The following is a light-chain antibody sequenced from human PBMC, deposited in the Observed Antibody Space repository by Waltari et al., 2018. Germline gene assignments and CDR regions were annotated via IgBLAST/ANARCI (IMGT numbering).Light chain of an antibody. CDR2: ATS. CDR3: QHRDHWPPDAT. CDR1: RSVSSTY. V-gene: IGKV3D-20*02. Sequence: EIVLTQSPGTLSLSPGERATLSCRASRSVSSTYLAWYQQKPGQAPRLLIYATSSRATGITARFSGSGSGTDFTLTISSLEPEDFAVYYCQHRDHWPPDATFGPGTKVDI. J-gene: IGKJ3*01.